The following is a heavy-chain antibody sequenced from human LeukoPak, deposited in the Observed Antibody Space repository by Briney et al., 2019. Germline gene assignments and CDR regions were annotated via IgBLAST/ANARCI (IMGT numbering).Heavy chain of an antibody. Sequence: GGSLRLSCAASGFTFSDYAMHWVRQAPGKGLEGVALISYDGNNKYYADSVKGRFTISRDNSKNTLYLQVNSLRAEDTAVYYCAKPRVVKAYYGMDVWGQGTTVTVSS. CDR3: AKPRVVKAYYGMDV. V-gene: IGHV3-30*18. D-gene: IGHD3-22*01. CDR1: GFTFSDYA. J-gene: IGHJ6*02. CDR2: ISYDGNNK.